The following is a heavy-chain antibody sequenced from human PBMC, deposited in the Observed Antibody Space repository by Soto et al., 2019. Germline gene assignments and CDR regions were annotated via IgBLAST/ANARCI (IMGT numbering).Heavy chain of an antibody. V-gene: IGHV3-23*01. Sequence: EVQLLESGGGLVQPGGSLRLSCAASGFTFNRYAMSWVREAPGKGLEWVSTISGRGGSTYYADSVQGRFSMSRDNSKNTLSLQVNSMRAEDTAIYYRAKAGGSGWYYAELDYYFDYWGQGTLVTVSS. CDR2: ISGRGGST. J-gene: IGHJ4*02. D-gene: IGHD3-10*01. CDR3: AKAGGSGWYYAELDYYFDY. CDR1: GFTFNRYA.